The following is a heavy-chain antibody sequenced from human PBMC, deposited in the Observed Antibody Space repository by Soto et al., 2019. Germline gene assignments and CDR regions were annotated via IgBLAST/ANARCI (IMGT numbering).Heavy chain of an antibody. CDR1: GGSISSYY. J-gene: IGHJ4*02. V-gene: IGHV4-59*01. CDR3: ARGLYSSGWQDY. D-gene: IGHD6-19*01. CDR2: IYYSGST. Sequence: PSETLSLTCTVSGGSISSYYWSWIRQPPGKGLEWIGYIYYSGSTNYNPSLKSRVTISVDTSKNQFSLKLSSVTAADTAVYYCARGLYSSGWQDYWGQGTLVTVSS.